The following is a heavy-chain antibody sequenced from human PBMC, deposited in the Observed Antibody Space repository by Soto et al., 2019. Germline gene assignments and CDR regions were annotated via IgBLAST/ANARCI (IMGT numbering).Heavy chain of an antibody. Sequence: GGSLRLSCAASGFTVSSNYMSWVRQAPGKGLEWVSVIYSGGSTYYADSVKGRFTISRDNSKNTLYLQMNSLRAEDTAVYYCARDRICSSTSCYGAYYYYGMDVWGQGTTVTVSS. CDR3: ARDRICSSTSCYGAYYYYGMDV. D-gene: IGHD2-2*01. CDR1: GFTVSSNY. J-gene: IGHJ6*02. V-gene: IGHV3-53*01. CDR2: IYSGGST.